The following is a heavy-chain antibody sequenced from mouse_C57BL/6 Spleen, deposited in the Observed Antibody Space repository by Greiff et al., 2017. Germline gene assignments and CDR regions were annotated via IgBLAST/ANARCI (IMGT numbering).Heavy chain of an antibody. Sequence: EVQLQQSGAELVRPGASVSLSCTASGFNIKDDYMHWVKQRPEQGLEWIGWNDPENGDTESASKVQGKATITADTSSNTAYLQLSSLTSEDTAVYYCTTGGLRDAYWGQGTLVTVSA. V-gene: IGHV14-4*01. CDR3: TTGGLRDAY. CDR2: NDPENGDT. D-gene: IGHD2-4*01. CDR1: GFNIKDDY. J-gene: IGHJ3*01.